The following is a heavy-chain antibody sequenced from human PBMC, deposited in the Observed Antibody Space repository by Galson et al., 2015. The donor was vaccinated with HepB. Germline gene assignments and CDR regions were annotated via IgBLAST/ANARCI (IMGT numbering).Heavy chain of an antibody. CDR2: ISSSSSYI. J-gene: IGHJ6*02. D-gene: IGHD6-6*01. V-gene: IGHV3-21*01. CDR3: ARARGSSSSHYYYYGMDV. CDR1: GFTFSSYS. Sequence: SLRLSCAASGFTFSSYSMNWVRQAPGKGLEWVSSISSSSSYIYYADSVRGRFTISRDNAKNSLYLQMNSLRAEDTAVYCCARARGSSSSHYYYYGMDVWGQGTTVTVSS.